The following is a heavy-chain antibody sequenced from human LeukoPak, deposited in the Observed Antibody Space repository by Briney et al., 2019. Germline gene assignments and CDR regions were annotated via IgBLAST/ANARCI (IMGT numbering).Heavy chain of an antibody. J-gene: IGHJ5*02. CDR1: GGSISSGSYY. Sequence: SETLSLTCTVSGGSISSGSYYWSWIRQPAGKGLEWIGRIYTSGSTNYNPSLKSRVTISVDTSKNQFTLKLSSVTAADTAVYYCARDFQYYYGSGSYSWWFDPWGQGTLVTVSS. CDR3: ARDFQYYYGSGSYSWWFDP. V-gene: IGHV4-61*02. D-gene: IGHD3-10*01. CDR2: IYTSGST.